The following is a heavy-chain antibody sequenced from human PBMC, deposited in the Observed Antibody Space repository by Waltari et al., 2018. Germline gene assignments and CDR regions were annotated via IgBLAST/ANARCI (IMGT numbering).Heavy chain of an antibody. Sequence: QVQLQESGPGLVKPSETLSLMCSVSGDFLSDDHWTWLRQAPGKGLEWIAYLRNTGGTKCTPSLESRVTVSAVTSKKQFFLRLTSVTAADTAVYYCARLPTKYYDSIGWGFFDQWGQGILVTVSS. CDR1: GDFLSDDH. V-gene: IGHV4-59*08. CDR2: LRNTGGT. D-gene: IGHD3-22*01. CDR3: ARLPTKYYDSIGWGFFDQ. J-gene: IGHJ4*02.